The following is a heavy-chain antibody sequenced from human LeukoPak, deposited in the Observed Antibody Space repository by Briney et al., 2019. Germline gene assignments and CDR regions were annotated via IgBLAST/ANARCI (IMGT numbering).Heavy chain of an antibody. CDR2: IYTSGST. CDR3: ARDHRAGIVDY. D-gene: IGHD2/OR15-2a*01. CDR1: GGSISSYY. V-gene: IGHV4-4*07. J-gene: IGHJ4*02. Sequence: PSETLSLTCTVSGGSISSYYWSWIRQPAGKGLEWIGRIYTSGSTNYNPSLKSRVTMSVDTSKNQFSLKLSFVTTADTAVYYCARDHRAGIVDYWGQGTLVSVSS.